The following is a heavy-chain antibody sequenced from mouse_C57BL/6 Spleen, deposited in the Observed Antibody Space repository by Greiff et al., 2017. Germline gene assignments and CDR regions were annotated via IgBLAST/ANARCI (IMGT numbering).Heavy chain of an antibody. D-gene: IGHD1-1*01. CDR3: AGGSQSPWFAY. V-gene: IGHV5-17*01. J-gene: IGHJ3*01. CDR2: ISSGSSTI. Sequence: EVLGVASGGGLVKPGGSLKLSCAASGFTFSDYGMHWVRQAPEKGLEWVAYISSGSSTIYYADTVKGRFTISRDNAKNTLFLQMTSLRSEDTAMYYCAGGSQSPWFAYWGQGTLVTVSA. CDR1: GFTFSDYG.